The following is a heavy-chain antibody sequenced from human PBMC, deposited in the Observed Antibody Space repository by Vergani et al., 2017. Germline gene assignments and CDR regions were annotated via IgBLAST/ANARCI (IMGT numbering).Heavy chain of an antibody. V-gene: IGHV4-39*07. J-gene: IGHJ6*03. D-gene: IGHD3-3*01. CDR1: GGSISSSSYY. CDR3: ARDDITMFGVVHWGYYYMDV. Sequence: QLQLQESGPGLVKPSETLSLTCTVSGGSISSSSYYWGWIRQPPGKGLEWIGSIFYSGSTYYNPSLKSRVTISVDTSKNQFSLKLSSVTAADTAVYYCARDDITMFGVVHWGYYYMDVWGKGTTVTVSS. CDR2: IFYSGST.